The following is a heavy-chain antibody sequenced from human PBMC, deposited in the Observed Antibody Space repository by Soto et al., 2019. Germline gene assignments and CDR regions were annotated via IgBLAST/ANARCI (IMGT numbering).Heavy chain of an antibody. CDR3: AGLGYCSSITCYVAY. J-gene: IGHJ4*02. V-gene: IGHV4-39*01. Sequence: SETLSLTCTVSGGSIKSEDYYWGWIRQPPGKGLEWIGSIFYSGSTYDNPSLKSRPTMAVDTSENQFSLKLNSVTAADTAVYYCAGLGYCSSITCYVAYWGQGTLVTVS. D-gene: IGHD2-2*01. CDR2: IFYSGST. CDR1: GGSIKSEDYY.